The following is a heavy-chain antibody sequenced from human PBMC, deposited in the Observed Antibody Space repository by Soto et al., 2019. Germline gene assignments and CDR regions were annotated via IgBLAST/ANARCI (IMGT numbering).Heavy chain of an antibody. D-gene: IGHD6-6*01. CDR2: ITAGNGNT. J-gene: IGHJ6*02. CDR3: ARGVYYYYAMDV. Sequence: ASVKFSCTASGYTFTNYTVHWVRQAPGQRLEWMGWITAGNGNTKYSQKFQGRVTIARDTSASTAYMELSSLRSEDTAVYYCARGVYYYYAMDVWGQGTTVTVSS. CDR1: GYTFTNYT. V-gene: IGHV1-3*01.